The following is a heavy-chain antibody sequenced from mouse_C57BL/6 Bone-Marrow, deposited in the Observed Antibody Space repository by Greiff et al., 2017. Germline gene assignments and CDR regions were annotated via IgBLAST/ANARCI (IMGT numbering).Heavy chain of an antibody. D-gene: IGHD1-1*01. CDR3: AQFSYYYGSPAWFAY. CDR2: IDPEDGET. V-gene: IGHV14-2*01. CDR1: GFNIQDYY. Sequence: EVKLQESGAELVKPGASVKLSCTASGFNIQDYYMHWVKQRTEQGLEWIGRIDPEDGETKYAPKFQGKATITADTSSNTAYLQLSSLTSEDTAVYYCAQFSYYYGSPAWFAYWGQGTLVTVSA. J-gene: IGHJ3*01.